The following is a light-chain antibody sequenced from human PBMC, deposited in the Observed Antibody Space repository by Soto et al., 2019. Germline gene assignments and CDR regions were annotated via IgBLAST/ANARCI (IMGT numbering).Light chain of an antibody. Sequence: EIVLTQSPAALSLSPGERATLCCRASQSVSSNLAWYQQKPGQAPRLLIYGASTRATGIPARFSGSGSGTEFTLTISSLQSEDFAVYYCQQYNNWPPGTFGQGTKVDIK. J-gene: IGKJ1*01. CDR3: QQYNNWPPGT. CDR1: QSVSSN. V-gene: IGKV3-15*01. CDR2: GAS.